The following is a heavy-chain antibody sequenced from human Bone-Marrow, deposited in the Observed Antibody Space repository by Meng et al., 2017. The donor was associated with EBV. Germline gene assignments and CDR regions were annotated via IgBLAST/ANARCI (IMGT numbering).Heavy chain of an antibody. CDR2: IYHTGST. Sequence: QVQLQESGPGLVKPSGTLSLTCAVSGGSISSSNWWSWVRQPPGKGLEWIGEIYHTGSTNYNPSLESRVTISVDKSKNQISLNLRSVTAADTAVYYCAQRERWGLDTLGQGTLVTVAS. J-gene: IGHJ5*02. CDR1: GGSISSSNW. CDR3: AQRERWGLDT. D-gene: IGHD1-26*01. V-gene: IGHV4-4*02.